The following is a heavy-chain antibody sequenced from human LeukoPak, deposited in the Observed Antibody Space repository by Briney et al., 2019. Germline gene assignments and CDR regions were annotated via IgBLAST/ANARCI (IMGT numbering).Heavy chain of an antibody. CDR1: GGSISSGGYY. J-gene: IGHJ4*02. V-gene: IGHV4-31*03. D-gene: IGHD3-22*01. CDR2: IYYSGST. Sequence: PSETLSLTCTVSGGSISSGGYYWSWIRQHPGKGLEWIGYIYYSGSTYYNPSLKSRVTISVDTSKNQFSLKLSSVTAADTAVYYCARGTMIVGPLFDYWGQGTLVTVSS. CDR3: ARGTMIVGPLFDY.